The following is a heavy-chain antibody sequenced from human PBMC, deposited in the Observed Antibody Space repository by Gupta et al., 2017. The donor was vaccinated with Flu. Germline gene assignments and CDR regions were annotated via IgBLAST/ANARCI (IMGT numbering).Heavy chain of an antibody. D-gene: IGHD1-26*01. Sequence: IDSYYWSWIRQPPGKGLEWVVYIYHSGDTNYKPSLKSRVTMSVYKSKKQFSLNLNSVTAADTAIYYCAGGGNYGTFDIWGQGTKVTVSS. CDR3: AGGGNYGTFDI. V-gene: IGHV4-59*03. CDR1: IDSYY. CDR2: IYHSGDT. J-gene: IGHJ3*02.